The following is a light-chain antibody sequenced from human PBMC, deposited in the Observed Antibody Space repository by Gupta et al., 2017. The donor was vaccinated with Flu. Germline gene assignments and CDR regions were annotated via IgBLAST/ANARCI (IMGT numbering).Light chain of an antibody. CDR1: QSLVYKNGITY. CDR2: EVS. J-gene: IGKJ2*02. Sequence: DVVMTQSPLSLPVTLGQPASISCRSSQSLVYKNGITYVNWFQQRPGQSPRRLIYEVSNRDSGVPDRFSGSGSGTDVTLKISRVEAEDVGGDYCMRGTHPWTFGQGTRLEI. CDR3: MRGTHPWT. V-gene: IGKV2-30*01.